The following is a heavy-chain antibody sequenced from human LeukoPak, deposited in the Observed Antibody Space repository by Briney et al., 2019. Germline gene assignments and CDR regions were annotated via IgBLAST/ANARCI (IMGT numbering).Heavy chain of an antibody. J-gene: IGHJ4*02. V-gene: IGHV1-2*02. CDR3: ARDSGSIVGATNDFDY. Sequence: ASVKVSCKASGYTFTGYYMHWVRQAPGQGLEWMGWINPNSGGTNYAQKFQGRVTMTRDTSISTAYMELSRLRSDDTAVYYCARDSGSIVGATNDFDYWSQGTLVTVSS. D-gene: IGHD1-26*01. CDR2: INPNSGGT. CDR1: GYTFTGYY.